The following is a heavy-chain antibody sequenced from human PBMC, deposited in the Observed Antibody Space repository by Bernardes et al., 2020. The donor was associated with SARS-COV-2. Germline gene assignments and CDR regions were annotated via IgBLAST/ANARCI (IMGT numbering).Heavy chain of an antibody. CDR1: GYTLTELS. CDR3: ATGVLLWLNAGWFDP. Sequence: ASVKVSCKVSGYTLTELSMHWVRQAPGKGLEWMGGFDPEDGETIYAQKFQGRVTMTEDTSTDTAYMELSSLRSEDTAVYYCATGVLLWLNAGWFDPWGQGTLVTVSS. CDR2: FDPEDGET. V-gene: IGHV1-24*01. J-gene: IGHJ5*02. D-gene: IGHD3-10*01.